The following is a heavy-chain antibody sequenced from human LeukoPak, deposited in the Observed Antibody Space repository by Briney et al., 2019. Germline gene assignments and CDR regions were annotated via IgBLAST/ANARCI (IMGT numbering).Heavy chain of an antibody. CDR2: IYHSGST. D-gene: IGHD3-16*01. J-gene: IGHJ3*02. CDR1: GYSISSGYY. Sequence: PSETLSLTCTVSGYSISSGYYWGWIRQPPGKGLEWIGSIYHSGSTYYNPSLKSRVTISVDTSKNRFSLKLSSVTAADTAVYYCARVPVRGYVWGSDAFDIWGQGTMVTVSS. V-gene: IGHV4-38-2*02. CDR3: ARVPVRGYVWGSDAFDI.